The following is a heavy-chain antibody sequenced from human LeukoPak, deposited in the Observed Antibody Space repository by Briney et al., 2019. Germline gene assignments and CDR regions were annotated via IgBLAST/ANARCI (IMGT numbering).Heavy chain of an antibody. CDR3: ARRVKVAAMGL. CDR2: INHSGST. J-gene: IGHJ4*02. Sequence: SETLSLTCAVYGASFGGYYWTWIRQSPGRGLEWIGEINHSGSTNYNPSLKSRVTISLHTSENQFSLKLSSVTAADMAVYYCARRVKVAAMGLWGQGTLVTVSS. CDR1: GASFGGYY. V-gene: IGHV4-34*01. D-gene: IGHD2-15*01.